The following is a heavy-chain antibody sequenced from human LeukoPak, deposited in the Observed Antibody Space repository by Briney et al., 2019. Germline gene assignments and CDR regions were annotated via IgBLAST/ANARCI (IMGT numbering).Heavy chain of an antibody. CDR1: GGSISSYY. V-gene: IGHV4-59*01. Sequence: SSETLSLTCTVSGGSISSYYWSWIRQPPGKGLEWIGYFSYTGSTNYNPSLKSPVIISVDTSKNQFSLKLSSVTAADTAVYYCARETSQKGAHYMDVWGKGTTVTISS. CDR3: ARETSQKGAHYMDV. D-gene: IGHD3-16*01. J-gene: IGHJ6*03. CDR2: FSYTGST.